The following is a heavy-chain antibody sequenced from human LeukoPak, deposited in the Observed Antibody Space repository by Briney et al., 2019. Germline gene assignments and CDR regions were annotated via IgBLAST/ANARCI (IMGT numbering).Heavy chain of an antibody. CDR3: AATKFDWLFHFDY. CDR2: FDPEDGET. Sequence: ASVKVSCKVSGYTLTESSMHWVRQAPGKGLEWMGGFDPEDGETIYAQKFQGRVTMTEDTSTDTAYMELSSLRSEDTAVYYCAATKFDWLFHFDYWGQETLVTVSS. V-gene: IGHV1-24*01. CDR1: GYTLTESS. J-gene: IGHJ4*02. D-gene: IGHD3-9*01.